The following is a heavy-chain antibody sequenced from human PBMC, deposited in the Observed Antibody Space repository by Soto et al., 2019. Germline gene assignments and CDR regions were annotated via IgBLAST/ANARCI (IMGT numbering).Heavy chain of an antibody. J-gene: IGHJ5*02. Sequence: QVQLQESGPGLVKPSETLSLTCTVSGGSVSSGSYYWSWIRQPPGKGLEWIGYIYYSGSTNYNPALKSRVTISVDTSKNQFSLKLSSVTAADTAVYYCARQYGDGASRFNWFDPWGQGTLVTVSS. CDR3: ARQYGDGASRFNWFDP. CDR2: IYYSGST. CDR1: GGSVSSGSYY. D-gene: IGHD4-17*01. V-gene: IGHV4-61*01.